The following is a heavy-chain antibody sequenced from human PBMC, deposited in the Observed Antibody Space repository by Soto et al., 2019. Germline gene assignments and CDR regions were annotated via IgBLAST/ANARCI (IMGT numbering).Heavy chain of an antibody. CDR2: IWYDGSNK. CDR1: GFTFSSYG. CDR3: ARGGDRGAFDY. V-gene: IGHV3-33*01. D-gene: IGHD3-10*01. J-gene: IGHJ4*02. Sequence: QVQLVESGGGVVQPGRSLRLSCAASGFTFSSYGMHWVRQAPGKGLEWVAVIWYDGSNKYYADSVKGRFTISRDNSKNTLYLQMNSLRAEDTAVYYCARGGDRGAFDYWGQGTLVTVSS.